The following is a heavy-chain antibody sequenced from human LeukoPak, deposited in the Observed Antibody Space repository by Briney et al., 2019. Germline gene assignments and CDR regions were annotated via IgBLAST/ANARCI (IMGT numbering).Heavy chain of an antibody. V-gene: IGHV4-59*08. CDR2: ISHSGST. CDR1: GGSISNYY. Sequence: SETLSLACTVSGGSISNYYWSWIRQPPGKGLEWIGYISHSGSTNYSPSLKSRVTISLDTSKNQFSLKLSSVTAADTAVYYCAGHHPRNTVDFWGQGTLVTVSS. CDR3: AGHHPRNTVDF. D-gene: IGHD2/OR15-2a*01. J-gene: IGHJ4*02.